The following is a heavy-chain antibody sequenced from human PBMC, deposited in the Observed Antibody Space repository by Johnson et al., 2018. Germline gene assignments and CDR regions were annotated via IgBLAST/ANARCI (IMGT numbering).Heavy chain of an antibody. J-gene: IGHJ6*03. CDR1: GGSISSSSYY. Sequence: QVQLQESGPGLVKPSETLSLTCTVSGGSISSSSYYWGWIRQPPGKGLEWIGSIYYSGSTYYNPSLKSRVTISVDTSKNQFSLKLSSVTAADTAVYYCARPEGGNRDYYMDVWGKGTTVTVSS. V-gene: IGHV4-39*07. CDR3: ARPEGGNRDYYMDV. CDR2: IYYSGST. D-gene: IGHD4-23*01.